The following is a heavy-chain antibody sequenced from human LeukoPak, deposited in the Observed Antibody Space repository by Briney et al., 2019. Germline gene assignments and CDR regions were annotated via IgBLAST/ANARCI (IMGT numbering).Heavy chain of an antibody. CDR1: GFTFSSYA. J-gene: IGHJ4*02. CDR2: INSDGSTT. D-gene: IGHD2-15*01. V-gene: IGHV3-74*01. CDR3: ARDGGADEYYFDY. Sequence: PGGSLRLSCAASGFTFSSYAMSWVRQAPGKGLVWVSRINSDGSTTNYADSVKGRFTISRDNAKNTLYLQMNSLRAEDTAVYYCARDGGADEYYFDYWGQGTLVTVSS.